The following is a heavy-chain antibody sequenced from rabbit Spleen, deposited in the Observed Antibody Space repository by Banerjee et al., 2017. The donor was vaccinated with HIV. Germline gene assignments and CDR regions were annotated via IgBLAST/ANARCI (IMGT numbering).Heavy chain of an antibody. CDR2: IYADGSSYI. D-gene: IGHD2-1*01. CDR1: GFSFSSVHW. J-gene: IGHJ4*01. Sequence: QSLEESGGDLVKPGASLTLTCTASGFSFSSVHWIYWVRQAPGKGLELIACIYADGSSYIGYVSWAKGRFTISKTSSTTVTLQMTSLTAADTATYFCVRSSEDYGAAFKLWGPGTLVTVS. V-gene: IGHV1S40*01. CDR3: VRSSEDYGAAFKL.